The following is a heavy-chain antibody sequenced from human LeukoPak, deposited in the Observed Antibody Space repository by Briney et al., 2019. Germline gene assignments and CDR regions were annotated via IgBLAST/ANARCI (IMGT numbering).Heavy chain of an antibody. CDR1: GGSVSSGTYY. J-gene: IGHJ6*03. D-gene: IGHD3-22*01. V-gene: IGHV4-61*01. CDR2: IYHSGST. CDR3: ATDDENSGRHYYYMDV. Sequence: SETLSLTCTVSGGSVSSGTYYWNWIRQPPGKGLEWIGYIYHSGSTNYNPSLKSRATISVDTSKNQFSLKLVYVTAADTAVYYCATDDENSGRHYYYMDVWGKGTTVTVSS.